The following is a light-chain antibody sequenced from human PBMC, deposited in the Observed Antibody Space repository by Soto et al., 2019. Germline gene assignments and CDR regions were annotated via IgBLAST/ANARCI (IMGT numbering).Light chain of an antibody. CDR3: SSYTTSSTLI. CDR1: SSDIGTYDY. CDR2: AVR. V-gene: IGLV2-14*01. Sequence: QSALTQPASVSGPPGQSITISCTGTSSDIGTYDYVSWYQQHPGKVPKLIIYAVRNRPSGISDRFSGSKSDNTASLTISRLQAEDEADYYCSSYTTSSTLIFGGGTQLTVL. J-gene: IGLJ2*01.